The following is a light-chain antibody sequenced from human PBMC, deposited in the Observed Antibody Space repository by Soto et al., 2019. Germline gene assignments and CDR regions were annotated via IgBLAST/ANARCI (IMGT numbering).Light chain of an antibody. V-gene: IGKV3-20*01. CDR1: QSFSSSY. CDR3: QQYGSSHWT. J-gene: IGKJ1*01. CDR2: GAS. Sequence: EIVLTQSRGTLSLSPGERATLACRSSQSFSSSYLAWYQQKPVQAPSLHSYGASSRATGILDRFSGSGSGTDFTLTISRLEPEDFAVYYCQQYGSSHWTFGQGTKVDIK.